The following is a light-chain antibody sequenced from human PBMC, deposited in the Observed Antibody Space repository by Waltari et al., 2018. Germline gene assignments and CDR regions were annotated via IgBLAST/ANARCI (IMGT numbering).Light chain of an antibody. J-gene: IGLJ3*02. CDR2: EVT. Sequence: QSALTQPPSSSGSPGPSVTISCTGTIRDVGGSNYVSWYQQHPAQAPTLMIYEVTKRPSGVPDRFSGSKSGNTASLTVSGLQAEDEADYYCSSYAGSNKGVFGGGTKLTVL. CDR1: IRDVGGSNY. V-gene: IGLV2-8*01. CDR3: SSYAGSNKGV.